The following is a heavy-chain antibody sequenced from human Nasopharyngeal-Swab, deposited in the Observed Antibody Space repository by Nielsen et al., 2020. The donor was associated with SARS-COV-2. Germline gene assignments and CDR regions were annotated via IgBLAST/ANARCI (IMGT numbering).Heavy chain of an antibody. CDR2: ISGSGGST. V-gene: IGHV3-23*01. CDR1: GFTFSSYA. Sequence: GESLKISCAASGFTFSSYAMSWVRQAPGKGLEWVSAISGSGGSTYYADSVKGRFTISRDNSKNTLYLQMNSLRAEDTAVYYCAKVAVGATGEFDYWGQGTPVTVSS. D-gene: IGHD1-26*01. CDR3: AKVAVGATGEFDY. J-gene: IGHJ4*02.